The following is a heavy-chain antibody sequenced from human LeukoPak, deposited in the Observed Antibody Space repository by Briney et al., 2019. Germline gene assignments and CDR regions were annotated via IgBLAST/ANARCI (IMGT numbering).Heavy chain of an antibody. Sequence: GRSLRLSCAASGSTFSSYAMHWVRQAPGKGLEWVAVISYDGSNKYYADSVKGRFTISRDNSKNTLYLQMNSMRAEDTAVYYCARAGRFYSSSPSYYYYYGMDVWGQGTTVTVSS. CDR2: ISYDGSNK. V-gene: IGHV3-30*04. D-gene: IGHD6-6*01. CDR1: GSTFSSYA. J-gene: IGHJ6*02. CDR3: ARAGRFYSSSPSYYYYYGMDV.